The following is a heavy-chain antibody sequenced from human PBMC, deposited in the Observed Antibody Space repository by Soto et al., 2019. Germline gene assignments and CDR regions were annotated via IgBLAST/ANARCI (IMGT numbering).Heavy chain of an antibody. J-gene: IGHJ4*02. D-gene: IGHD2-15*01. CDR2: FSGGVATT. Sequence: EVQVLESGGGLVQPGGSLRLSCAASGFTCTNYAMSWIRQAPGKRLEWVSTFSGGVATTYHADSVRGRFTISRDNSKNTLYLQMNSLRAEDSALYHCAKASKGTCSGATCYHFDSWGQGTLVTVSS. CDR1: GFTCTNYA. CDR3: AKASKGTCSGATCYHFDS. V-gene: IGHV3-23*01.